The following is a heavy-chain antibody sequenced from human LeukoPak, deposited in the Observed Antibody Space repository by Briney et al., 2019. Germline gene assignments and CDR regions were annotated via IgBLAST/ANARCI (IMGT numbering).Heavy chain of an antibody. J-gene: IGHJ4*02. CDR3: AKDPGYSSSWYYFDY. CDR1: GFTFSSYA. D-gene: IGHD6-13*01. Sequence: PGGSLRLSCAASGFTFSSYAMSWVRQAPGKGLEWVSAISGSGGSTYYADSVKGRFTVSRDNSKNTLYLQMNSLRAEDTAVYYCAKDPGYSSSWYYFDYWGRGTLVTVSS. V-gene: IGHV3-23*01. CDR2: ISGSGGST.